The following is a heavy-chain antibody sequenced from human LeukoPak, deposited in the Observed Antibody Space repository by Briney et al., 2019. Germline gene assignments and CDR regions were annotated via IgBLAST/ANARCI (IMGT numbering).Heavy chain of an antibody. CDR3: ARGYCSGGSCQVSHFDN. CDR1: GYTFTGYY. D-gene: IGHD2-15*01. CDR2: INPNSGGT. V-gene: IGHV1-2*02. Sequence: ASVKVSCKASGYTFTGYYMHWVRQAPGQGLEWMGWINPNSGGTNYAQKFQGRVTMTRDTSISTAYMELSRLRSDDTAVYYCARGYCSGGSCQVSHFDNWGQGTLVTVSS. J-gene: IGHJ4*02.